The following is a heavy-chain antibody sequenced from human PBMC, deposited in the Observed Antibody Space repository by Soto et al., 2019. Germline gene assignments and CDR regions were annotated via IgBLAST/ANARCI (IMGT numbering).Heavy chain of an antibody. V-gene: IGHV2-5*02. CDR3: ASSTGYRIFDC. D-gene: IGHD3-9*01. J-gene: IGHJ4*02. Sequence: QITLKESGPTLVKPTQTLTLTCTFSGFSLSTTGVGVGWIRQPPGKALEWLALIFWDDDKRYSPSLKSRLTITKDTSKNQVVLTMTNMDTVDTATYYCASSTGYRIFDCWGQGTLVAVSS. CDR1: GFSLSTTGVG. CDR2: IFWDDDK.